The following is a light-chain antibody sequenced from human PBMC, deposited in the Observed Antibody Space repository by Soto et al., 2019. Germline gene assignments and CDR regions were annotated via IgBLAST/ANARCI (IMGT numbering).Light chain of an antibody. CDR2: AAS. J-gene: IGKJ4*01. Sequence: DIKMNKSPFSLSAYVGDRVTITCRASQSISRDLNWYQQKPGKAPNLLIYAASTLESGVPSRFSGSGSGTDFTLTISSLQLEDFAPYYCQQNYSTPLAFGGVTKVDIK. CDR3: QQNYSTPLA. V-gene: IGKV1-39*01. CDR1: QSISRD.